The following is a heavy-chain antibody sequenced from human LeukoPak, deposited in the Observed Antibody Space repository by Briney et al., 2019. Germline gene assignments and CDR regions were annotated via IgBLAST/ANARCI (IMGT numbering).Heavy chain of an antibody. Sequence: KPSETLSLTCAVYGGSFSGYYWSWIRQPPGKGLEWIGEINHSGSTNYNPSLKSRVTISVDTSKNQFSLKLSSVTAADTAVYYCARRRKYYYDSSGYKGYFDYWGQGTLVTVSS. CDR2: INHSGST. CDR1: GGSFSGYY. J-gene: IGHJ4*02. V-gene: IGHV4-34*01. CDR3: ARRRKYYYDSSGYKGYFDY. D-gene: IGHD3-22*01.